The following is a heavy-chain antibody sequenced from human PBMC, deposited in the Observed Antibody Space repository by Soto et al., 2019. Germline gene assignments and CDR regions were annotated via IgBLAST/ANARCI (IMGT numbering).Heavy chain of an antibody. D-gene: IGHD6-19*01. Sequence: QEQLVQSGAEVKKPGSSVKVSCKVSGGTFSTYAISWVRQAPGKGLEWMGGIIPIFNTAKYAQKFQGRVTITADKSTSTAHMELSSLRSEDTAVYYCARQMVNSGWYYGNWVDPWGQGTLVTVSS. CDR3: ARQMVNSGWYYGNWVDP. J-gene: IGHJ5*02. CDR1: GGTFSTYA. V-gene: IGHV1-69*06. CDR2: IIPIFNTA.